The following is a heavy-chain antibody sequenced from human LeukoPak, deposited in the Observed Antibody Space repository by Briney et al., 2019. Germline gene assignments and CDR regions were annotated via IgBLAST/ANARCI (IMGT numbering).Heavy chain of an antibody. CDR3: ARGRSSSGWSN. D-gene: IGHD6-19*01. CDR1: GFTFSSYA. J-gene: IGHJ4*02. V-gene: IGHV3-23*01. CDR2: ITESGGSA. Sequence: GGSLRLSCAASGFTFSSYAMSWVRQAPGKGLEGVSAITESGGSAYYAASVKGRFTISRDNSKNPLYLQMYSLRAEDTAVYYCARGRSSSGWSNWGQGTQVTVSS.